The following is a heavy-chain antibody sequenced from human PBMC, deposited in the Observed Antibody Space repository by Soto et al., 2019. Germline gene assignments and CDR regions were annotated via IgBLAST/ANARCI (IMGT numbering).Heavy chain of an antibody. CDR2: IGNDGSEK. Sequence: QVQLGESGGGVVQPGRSLRLSCAASGVIFSAYGMHWVRQAPGEGLEWVAVIGNDGSEKYYAESVKGRFTISRDNSKNPINLKMNSLRAEDTDVYYCATEDWNDRNGMGVWGQGTTVTVSS. J-gene: IGHJ6*02. D-gene: IGHD1-1*01. CDR1: GVIFSAYG. V-gene: IGHV3-33*01. CDR3: ATEDWNDRNGMGV.